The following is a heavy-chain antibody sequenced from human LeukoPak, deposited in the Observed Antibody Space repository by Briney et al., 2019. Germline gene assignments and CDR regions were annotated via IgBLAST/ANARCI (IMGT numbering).Heavy chain of an antibody. Sequence: ASVKVSCKASGGTFSSYAISWVRQAPGQGLEWMGWMNPNSGNTGYAQKFQGRVTITRNTSISTAYMELSSLRSEDTAVYYCARGLVPAATDFDPWGQGTLVTVSS. V-gene: IGHV1-8*03. CDR2: MNPNSGNT. CDR3: ARGLVPAATDFDP. J-gene: IGHJ5*02. CDR1: GGTFSSYA. D-gene: IGHD2-2*01.